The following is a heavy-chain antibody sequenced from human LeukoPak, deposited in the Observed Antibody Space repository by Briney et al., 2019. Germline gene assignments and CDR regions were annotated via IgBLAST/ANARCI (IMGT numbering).Heavy chain of an antibody. D-gene: IGHD3-22*01. CDR3: ARSGPDYYDSSGYLS. J-gene: IGHJ5*02. V-gene: IGHV1-18*01. CDR1: GYTFTNYG. Sequence: GASVKVSCKASGYTFTNYGISWVRQAPGQGLEWMGWISAYNGNTNCLQNLQGRVTMTTDTSTSSAYMELRSLRSDDTAVYYCARSGPDYYDSSGYLSWGQGTLVTVSS. CDR2: ISAYNGNT.